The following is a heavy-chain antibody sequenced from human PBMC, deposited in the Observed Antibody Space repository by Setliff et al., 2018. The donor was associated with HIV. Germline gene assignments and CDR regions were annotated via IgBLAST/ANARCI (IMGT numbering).Heavy chain of an antibody. Sequence: GGSLRLSCAASGFTFTNYAMNWVRQAPGKGLEWVSRINTDGSRTNYADSVKGRFTISRDNAKNSLYLQMNSLRAEDTAVYYCARSISSSWLYYYYYYMDVWGKGTTVTVSS. CDR2: INTDGSRT. J-gene: IGHJ6*03. CDR3: ARSISSSWLYYYYYYMDV. V-gene: IGHV3-21*04. CDR1: GFTFTNYA. D-gene: IGHD6-13*01.